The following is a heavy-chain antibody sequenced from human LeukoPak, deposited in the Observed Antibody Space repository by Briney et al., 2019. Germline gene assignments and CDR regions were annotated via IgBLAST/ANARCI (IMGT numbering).Heavy chain of an antibody. CDR1: GFTFSDYY. CDR2: ISSSGSTI. Sequence: GGSLRLSCAASGFTFSDYYMSWIRQAPGKGLEWVSYISSSGSTIYYADSVKGRFIISRDNAKNSLYLQMNSLRAEDTAVYYCARVQTQERRIYYYYGMDVWGQGTTVTVSS. D-gene: IGHD1-1*01. CDR3: ARVQTQERRIYYYYGMDV. V-gene: IGHV3-11*01. J-gene: IGHJ6*02.